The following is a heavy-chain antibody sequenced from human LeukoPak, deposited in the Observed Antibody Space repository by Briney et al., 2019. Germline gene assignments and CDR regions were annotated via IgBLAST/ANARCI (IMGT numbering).Heavy chain of an antibody. CDR1: GFTFDDYT. Sequence: GGSLRLSCAASGFTFDDYTMHWVRQAPGKGLEWVANIKQDGTEIYYVGSVKGRFTISRDNGKNSLYLQMNSLRAEDTAVYYCARSYYYDSSGPGDYWGQGTLVTVSS. CDR3: ARSYYYDSSGPGDY. J-gene: IGHJ4*02. CDR2: IKQDGTEI. V-gene: IGHV3-7*01. D-gene: IGHD3-22*01.